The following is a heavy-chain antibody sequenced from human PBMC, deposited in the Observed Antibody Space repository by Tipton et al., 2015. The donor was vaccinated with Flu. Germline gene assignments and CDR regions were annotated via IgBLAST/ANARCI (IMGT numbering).Heavy chain of an antibody. D-gene: IGHD6-13*01. CDR1: GGSISSYY. J-gene: IGHJ4*02. CDR3: ARVAPQGDSSSWYFDY. CDR2: IYYSGST. V-gene: IGHV4-59*01. Sequence: TLSLTCTVSGGSISSYYWSWIRQPPGKGLEWIGYIYYSGSTNYNPSLKSRVTISVDTSKNQFSLKLSSVTAADAAAYYCARVAPQGDSSSWYFDYWGQGTLVTVSS.